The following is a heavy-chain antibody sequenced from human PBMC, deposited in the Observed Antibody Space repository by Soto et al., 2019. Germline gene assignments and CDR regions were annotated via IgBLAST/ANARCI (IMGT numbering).Heavy chain of an antibody. D-gene: IGHD2-2*01. CDR3: ARLRIVVVPAASRRWSDYYYMDV. CDR1: GGSISSSSYY. J-gene: IGHJ6*03. Sequence: SETLSLTCTVSGGSISSSSYYWGWIRQPPGKGLEWIGSIYYSGSTYYNPSLKSRVTISVDTSKNQFSLKLSSVTAADTAVYYCARLRIVVVPAASRRWSDYYYMDVWGKGTTVTVSS. CDR2: IYYSGST. V-gene: IGHV4-39*01.